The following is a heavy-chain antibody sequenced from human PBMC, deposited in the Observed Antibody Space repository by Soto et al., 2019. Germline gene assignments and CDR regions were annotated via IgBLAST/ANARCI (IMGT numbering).Heavy chain of an antibody. Sequence: SETLSLTCTVSGGSISSSSYYWGWIRQPPGKGLEWIGSIYYSGSTYYNPSLKSRVTISVDTSKNQFSLKLSSVTAADTAVYYCARAKVVTRGGAFDIWGQGTMVTVSS. CDR1: GGSISSSSYY. CDR2: IYYSGST. CDR3: ARAKVVTRGGAFDI. J-gene: IGHJ3*02. D-gene: IGHD3-22*01. V-gene: IGHV4-39*01.